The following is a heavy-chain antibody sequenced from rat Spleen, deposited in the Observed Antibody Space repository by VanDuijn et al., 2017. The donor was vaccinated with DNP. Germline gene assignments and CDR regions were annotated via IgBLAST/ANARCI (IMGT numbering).Heavy chain of an antibody. V-gene: IGHV2-16*01. J-gene: IGHJ3*01. D-gene: IGHD1-10*01. CDR3: ASGNNFGIAY. CDR1: GFSLTSYG. CDR2: IWSGGST. Sequence: VQLKESGPGLVQPSQTLSLTCTVSGFSLTSYGVRWVRQPPGKGLEWIGTIWSGGSTDYNSTLESRLSISRDTYKSQVLLKMNSLQTEDTGMYFCASGNNFGIAYWGQGTLVTVSS.